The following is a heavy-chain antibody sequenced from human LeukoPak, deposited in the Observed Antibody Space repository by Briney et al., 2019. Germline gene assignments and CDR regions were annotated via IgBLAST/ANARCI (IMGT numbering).Heavy chain of an antibody. CDR1: GGSFSGYY. V-gene: IGHV4-34*01. D-gene: IGHD2-21*02. J-gene: IGHJ4*02. CDR3: ARGSGDYTTTGTYYFDY. Sequence: SETLSLTCAVYGGSFSGYYWSWIRQPPGKGLEWIGEINHSGSTNYNPSLKSRVTISVDTSKNQFSLKLNSVTAADTAVYYCARGSGDYTTTGTYYFDYWGQGTLVTVSS. CDR2: INHSGST.